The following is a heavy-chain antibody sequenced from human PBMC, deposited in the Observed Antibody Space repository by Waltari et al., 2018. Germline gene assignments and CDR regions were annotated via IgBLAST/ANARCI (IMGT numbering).Heavy chain of an antibody. CDR3: ARGVDSITSVAARVEY. D-gene: IGHD2-15*01. V-gene: IGHV4-34*01. J-gene: IGHJ4*02. CDR1: GGSFSGYY. CDR2: IKWFGRT. Sequence: QVQLQQWGAGLLKPSETLSLTCADYGGSFSGYYCSWLRQPPGKGLKWNGEIKWFGRTNVHPPVIRRGSISVGPAKSQFSLTLSSGLGAKTAVYACARGVDSITSVAARVEYWGQGTLVTVSS.